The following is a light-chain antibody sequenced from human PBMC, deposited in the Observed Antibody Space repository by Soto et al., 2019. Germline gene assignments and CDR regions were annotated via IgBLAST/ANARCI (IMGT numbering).Light chain of an antibody. CDR2: SAS. V-gene: IGKV1-39*01. CDR3: LQSHSAPLT. Sequence: DIQMTQSPSSLSASVGDRVTITCRASQSSSTFLLWYQQKPGKAPKGLIYSASKLESGVPSRFSGSGSGTDFTLTISNLQPEDFATYYCLQSHSAPLTFGGGTKVEMK. J-gene: IGKJ4*01. CDR1: QSSSTF.